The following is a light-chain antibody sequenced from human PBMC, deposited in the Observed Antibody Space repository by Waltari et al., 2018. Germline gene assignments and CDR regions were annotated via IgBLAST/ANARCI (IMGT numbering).Light chain of an antibody. CDR1: NIGSKS. CDR3: LVWHSTTDHHGV. Sequence: SYVVTQSPSVSVAPGETARITCGGDNIGSKSVHWYQQRQGQAPVLVISYDSDRPSGIPERFSGSNSGNTATLTISWVEADDEADYYCLVWHSTTDHHGVFGGGTKLTVL. V-gene: IGLV3-21*04. J-gene: IGLJ2*01. CDR2: YDS.